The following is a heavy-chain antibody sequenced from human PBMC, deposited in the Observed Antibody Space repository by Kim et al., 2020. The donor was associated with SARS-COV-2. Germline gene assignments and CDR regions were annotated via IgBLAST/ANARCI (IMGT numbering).Heavy chain of an antibody. D-gene: IGHD3-10*01. V-gene: IGHV1-3*01. CDR3: ASTSGPITMVRGVIRNNWFDP. CDR1: GYTFTSYA. Sequence: ASVKVSCKASGYTFTSYAMHWVRQAPGQRLEWMGWINAGNGNTKYSQKFQGRVTITRDTSASTAYMELSSLRSEDTAVYYCASTSGPITMVRGVIRNNWFDPWGQGTLVTVSS. CDR2: INAGNGNT. J-gene: IGHJ5*02.